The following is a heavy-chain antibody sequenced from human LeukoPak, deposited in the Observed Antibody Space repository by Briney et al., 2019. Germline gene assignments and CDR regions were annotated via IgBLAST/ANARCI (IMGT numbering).Heavy chain of an antibody. Sequence: GGSLRLSCAASGFTFSSYSMNWVRQAPGKGLEWVSSISSSSSYIYYADSVKGRFTISRDNAKNSLYLQMNSLRAEDTAVYYCARDGGDIVVVPAALNDYWGQGTLVTVSS. D-gene: IGHD2-2*01. J-gene: IGHJ4*02. CDR3: ARDGGDIVVVPAALNDY. V-gene: IGHV3-21*01. CDR2: ISSSSSYI. CDR1: GFTFSSYS.